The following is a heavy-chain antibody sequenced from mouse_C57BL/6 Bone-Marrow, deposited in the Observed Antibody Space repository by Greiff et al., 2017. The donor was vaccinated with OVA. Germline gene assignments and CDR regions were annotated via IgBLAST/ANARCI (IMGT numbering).Heavy chain of an antibody. J-gene: IGHJ4*01. CDR2: INPNYGTT. CDR1: GYSFTDYN. D-gene: IGHD1-1*01. Sequence: VHVKQSGPELVKPGASVKISCKASGYSFTDYNMNWVKQSNGKSLEWIGVINPNYGTTSYNQKFKGKATLTVDQSSSTAYMQLNSLTSEDSAVYYCAREDIGSSYDAMDYWGQGTSVTVSS. V-gene: IGHV1-39*01. CDR3: AREDIGSSYDAMDY.